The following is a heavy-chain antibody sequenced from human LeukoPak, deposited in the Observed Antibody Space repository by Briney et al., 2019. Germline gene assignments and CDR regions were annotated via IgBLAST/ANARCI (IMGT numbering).Heavy chain of an antibody. Sequence: PSETLSLTCAVYGGSFSGYYWSWIRQPPGKGLEWIGEINHSGSTNYNPSLKSRVTISVGTSKNQFSLKLSSVTAADTAVYYCARGRGYSGYDSYYFDYWGQGTLVTVSS. CDR2: INHSGST. D-gene: IGHD5-12*01. J-gene: IGHJ4*02. CDR1: GGSFSGYY. CDR3: ARGRGYSGYDSYYFDY. V-gene: IGHV4-34*01.